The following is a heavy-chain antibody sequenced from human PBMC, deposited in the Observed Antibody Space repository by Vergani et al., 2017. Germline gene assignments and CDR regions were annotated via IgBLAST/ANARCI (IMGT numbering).Heavy chain of an antibody. D-gene: IGHD3-3*01. CDR1: GFTFSISG. J-gene: IGHJ4*02. V-gene: IGHV3-30*18. CDR3: AKDPAVLRFLEGGGFDY. CDR2: ISYDGSNK. Sequence: QVQLVESGGGVVQPGRSLRLSCAASGFTFSISGMHWVRQAPGKGLEWVAVISYDGSNKYYADSVKGRFTISRDNSKNTLYLQMNSLRAEDTAVYYCAKDPAVLRFLEGGGFDYWGQGTLVTVSS.